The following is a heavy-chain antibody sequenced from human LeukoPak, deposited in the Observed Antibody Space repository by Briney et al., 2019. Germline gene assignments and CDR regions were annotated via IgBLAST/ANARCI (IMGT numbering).Heavy chain of an antibody. V-gene: IGHV3-23*03. J-gene: IGHJ4*02. CDR1: GFTFSSYA. CDR2: IYSGGST. Sequence: GGSLRLSCAASGFTFSSYAMSWVRQAPGKGLEWVSVIYSGGSTYYADSVKGRFTISRDNFKNTLYLQMNSLRVEDTAVYYCASFSLEWFTFDYWGQGTLVTVSS. CDR3: ASFSLEWFTFDY. D-gene: IGHD3-3*01.